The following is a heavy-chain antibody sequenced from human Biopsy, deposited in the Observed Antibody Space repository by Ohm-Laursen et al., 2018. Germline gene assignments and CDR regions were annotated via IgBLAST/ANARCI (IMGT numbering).Heavy chain of an antibody. CDR2: IKKKSNNDAT. CDR1: GSNLCVFA. CDR3: TRSAGYCYDY. J-gene: IGHJ4*02. D-gene: IGHD1-26*01. V-gene: IGHV3-73*01. Sequence: SLRLSCTSPGSNLCVFALHWIRQPSGRGLGWVGRIKKKSNNDATSYSESMKGRFSIFRDDSKSTSFLQMNSLKIEDTSVYFCTRSAGYCYDYWGQGTLVTVSS.